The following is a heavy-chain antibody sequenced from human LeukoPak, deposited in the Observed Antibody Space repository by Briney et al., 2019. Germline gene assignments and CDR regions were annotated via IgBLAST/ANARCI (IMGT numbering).Heavy chain of an antibody. V-gene: IGHV1-24*01. CDR3: ATVYDSSGYQTGFDP. CDR2: FDPEDGET. D-gene: IGHD3-22*01. CDR1: GYTLTESS. J-gene: IGHJ5*02. Sequence: ASVKVSCKVSGYTLTESSMHWVRQAPGKGLEWMGGFDPEDGETIYAQKFQGRVTMTEDTSTDTAYMELSSLRSEDTAVYYCATVYDSSGYQTGFDPWGQGTLVTVSS.